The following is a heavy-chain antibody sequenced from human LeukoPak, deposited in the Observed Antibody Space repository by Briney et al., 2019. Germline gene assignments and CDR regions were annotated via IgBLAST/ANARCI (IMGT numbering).Heavy chain of an antibody. CDR1: GFTFSSYG. Sequence: GGSLRLSCAASGFTFSSYGMHWVRQAPGKGLEWVAVISYDGSNKYYADSVKGRFTISRDNSKNTLYLQMNSLRAEDTAVYYCAKSGYSSGWYDFFDYWGQGTLVTVSS. CDR3: AKSGYSSGWYDFFDY. D-gene: IGHD6-19*01. J-gene: IGHJ4*02. V-gene: IGHV3-30*18. CDR2: ISYDGSNK.